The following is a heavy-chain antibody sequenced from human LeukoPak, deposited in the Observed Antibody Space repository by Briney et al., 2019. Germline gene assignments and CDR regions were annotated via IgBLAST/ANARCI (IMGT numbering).Heavy chain of an antibody. CDR2: IWYDGSNK. D-gene: IGHD2-21*01. V-gene: IGHV3-33*01. Sequence: GGSLRLSCAASGFTFSSYGMHWVRQAPGKGLEWVAVIWYDGSNKYYADSVKGRFTISRDNSKNTLYLQMHSLRAEDTAVYYCAREPSLAYCGGDCYSGDAFDIWGQGTMVTVSS. CDR3: AREPSLAYCGGDCYSGDAFDI. J-gene: IGHJ3*02. CDR1: GFTFSSYG.